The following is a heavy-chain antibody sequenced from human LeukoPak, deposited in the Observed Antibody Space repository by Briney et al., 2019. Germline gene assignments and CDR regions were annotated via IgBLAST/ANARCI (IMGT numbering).Heavy chain of an antibody. D-gene: IGHD2-15*01. V-gene: IGHV3-7*01. CDR2: IKEDGSQK. J-gene: IGHJ4*02. CDR1: GFTLSRHW. CDR3: ARLGYPWYYDY. Sequence: GGSLRLSCAASGFTLSRHWMSWVRQAPGKGLEWVANIKEDGSQKYYVDAVKGRFTISRDNAKNSLYLQMNRLRVEDTAVYFCARLGYPWYYDYWGQGTLVTVSS.